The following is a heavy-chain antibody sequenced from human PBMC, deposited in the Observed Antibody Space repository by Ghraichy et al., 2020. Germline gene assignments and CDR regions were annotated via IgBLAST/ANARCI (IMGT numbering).Heavy chain of an antibody. Sequence: GGSLRLSCAASGFTFSSYAMSWVRQAPGKGLEWVSAISGSGGSPYYADSVKGRFTISRDNSKNTLYLQMNSLRAEDTAVYYGAKAESRVYDSSGYWGQGTLVTVSS. J-gene: IGHJ4*02. V-gene: IGHV3-23*01. CDR2: ISGSGGSP. D-gene: IGHD3-22*01. CDR1: GFTFSSYA. CDR3: AKAESRVYDSSGY.